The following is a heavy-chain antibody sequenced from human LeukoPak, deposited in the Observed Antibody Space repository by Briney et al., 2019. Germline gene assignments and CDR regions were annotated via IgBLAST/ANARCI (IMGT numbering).Heavy chain of an antibody. D-gene: IGHD3-3*01. Sequence: SQTLSLTCTVSGGSISSGSYYWSWIRQPAGKGLEWIGRIYTSGSTNCNPSLKSRVTISVDTSKNQFSLKLSSVTAADTAVYYCARCLTIFGVVNYYYMDVWGKGTTVTVSS. J-gene: IGHJ6*03. V-gene: IGHV4-61*02. CDR2: IYTSGST. CDR1: GGSISSGSYY. CDR3: ARCLTIFGVVNYYYMDV.